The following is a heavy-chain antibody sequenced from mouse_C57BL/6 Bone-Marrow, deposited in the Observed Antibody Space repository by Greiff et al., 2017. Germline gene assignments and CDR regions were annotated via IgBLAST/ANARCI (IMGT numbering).Heavy chain of an antibody. D-gene: IGHD1-1*01. Sequence: VQGVESGAELAKPGASVKLSCKASGYTFTSYWMHWVKQRPGQGLEWIGYINPSSGYTKYNQKFKDKATLTADKSSSTAYMQLSSLTYEDSAVYYCAIITTVVAPEVWGTGTTVTVSS. CDR1: GYTFTSYW. J-gene: IGHJ1*03. CDR3: AIITTVVAPEV. CDR2: INPSSGYT. V-gene: IGHV1-7*01.